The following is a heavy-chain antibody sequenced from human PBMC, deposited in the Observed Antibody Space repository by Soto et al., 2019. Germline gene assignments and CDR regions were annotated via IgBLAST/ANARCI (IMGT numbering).Heavy chain of an antibody. V-gene: IGHV3-23*01. CDR3: AKAILTGLNRSPSVY. CDR2: ISGSGGGT. CDR1: GFTFSSYA. D-gene: IGHD3-9*01. Sequence: EVQLLESGGGLVQPGGSLRLSCAASGFTFSSYAMKWVRQAPGKGLEWVSTISGSGGGTYYAESVKGRFTISRDNSKNTVSLQMNSLRAEDTAVYYCAKAILTGLNRSPSVYWGQGTLVTVSS. J-gene: IGHJ4*02.